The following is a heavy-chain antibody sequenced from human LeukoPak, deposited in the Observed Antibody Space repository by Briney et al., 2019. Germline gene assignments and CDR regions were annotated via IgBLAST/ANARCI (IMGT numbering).Heavy chain of an antibody. CDR1: GFTFSSYE. CDR2: ISSSGSTI. D-gene: IGHD3-16*01. J-gene: IGHJ4*02. Sequence: GGSLRLSCAASGFTFSSYEMNWVRQAPGKGLEWVSYISSSGSTIYYADSVQGRFTISRDNARNSLYLQMSSLRAEDTAVYYCARNDYNFDYWGQGTLVTVSS. CDR3: ARNDYNFDY. V-gene: IGHV3-48*03.